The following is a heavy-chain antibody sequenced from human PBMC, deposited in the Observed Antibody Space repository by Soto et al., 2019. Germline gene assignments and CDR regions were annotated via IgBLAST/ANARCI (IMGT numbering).Heavy chain of an antibody. CDR3: ARGYSYGFSLYYYGMDV. CDR1: GGSISSYY. V-gene: IGHV4-59*01. CDR2: IYYSGST. Sequence: QVQLQESGPGLVKPSETLSLTCTVSGGSISSYYWSWIRQPPGKGLEWIGYIYYSGSTNYNPSLKSRVTISVDTSKNQFSLKLCSVTAADTAVYYCARGYSYGFSLYYYGMDVWGQGTTVTVSS. D-gene: IGHD5-18*01. J-gene: IGHJ6*02.